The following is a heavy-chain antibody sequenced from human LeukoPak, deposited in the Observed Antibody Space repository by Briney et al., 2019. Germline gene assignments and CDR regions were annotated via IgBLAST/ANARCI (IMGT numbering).Heavy chain of an antibody. J-gene: IGHJ6*03. Sequence: SGTLSLTCTVSGDSLNSGSYYWTWIRQTAGKGLEWIGRIYYSGNTNYNPSLRSRVTISVDASKNQFSLNVHTLTAADTAVYFCARGVVTQRYYMDVWGRGTTVIVSS. CDR1: GDSLNSGSYY. V-gene: IGHV4-61*02. D-gene: IGHD3-22*01. CDR3: ARGVVTQRYYMDV. CDR2: IYYSGNT.